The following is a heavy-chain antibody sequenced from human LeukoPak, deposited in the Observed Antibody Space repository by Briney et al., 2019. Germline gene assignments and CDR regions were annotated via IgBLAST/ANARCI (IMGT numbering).Heavy chain of an antibody. V-gene: IGHV4-34*01. CDR3: ARGEIVVVPAAIPYYYYYMDV. J-gene: IGHJ6*03. CDR2: INHSGST. CDR1: GGSFSGYY. D-gene: IGHD2-2*01. Sequence: SETLSLTCAVYGGSFSGYYWSWIRQPPGKGLEWIGEINHSGSTNYNPSLKSRVTISVDTSKNQFSLKLSSVTAADTAVYYRARGEIVVVPAAIPYYYYYMDVWGKGTTVTVSS.